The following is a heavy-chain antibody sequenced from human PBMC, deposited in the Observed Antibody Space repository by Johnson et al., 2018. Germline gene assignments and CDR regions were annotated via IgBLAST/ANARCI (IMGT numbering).Heavy chain of an antibody. V-gene: IGHV3-74*02. CDR3: ARTMGYCSGGSCYSPTNAFDI. Sequence: EVQLVESGGGLVQPGGSLRLSCAASGFTFSSYWMHWVRQAPGKGLVWVSGISWNSGSIGYADSVKGRFTISRDNAKNSLYLQMNSLSAEDTAVYYCARTMGYCSGGSCYSPTNAFDIWGQGTMVTVSS. CDR1: GFTFSSYW. D-gene: IGHD2-15*01. CDR2: ISWNSGSI. J-gene: IGHJ3*02.